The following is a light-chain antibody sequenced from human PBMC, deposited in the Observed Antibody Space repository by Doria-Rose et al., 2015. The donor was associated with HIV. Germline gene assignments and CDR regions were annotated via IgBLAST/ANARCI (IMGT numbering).Light chain of an antibody. Sequence: TQSPSSLSASVGDRVTITCRASQNINRLSNWYQQKPGKVLKVLIYAASSLQSRVPSRFSGSGSGTDFTLTISSLQPEDFATYYCQQSFSTPRTFGQGTKVEIK. CDR3: QQSFSTPRT. CDR2: AAS. CDR1: QNINRL. J-gene: IGKJ1*01. V-gene: IGKV1-39*01.